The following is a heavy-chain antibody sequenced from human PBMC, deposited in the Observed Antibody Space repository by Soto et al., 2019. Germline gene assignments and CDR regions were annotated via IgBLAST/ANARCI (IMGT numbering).Heavy chain of an antibody. CDR3: ARHESSSPYDILTGYRPPYYYYGMDV. CDR1: GYCLSSYC. D-gene: IGHD3-9*01. V-gene: IGHV5-51*01. J-gene: IGHJ6*02. Sequence: PLESPKVSRKDSGYCLSSYCICGGPHMPGEGVEWRGIIFLGDFDTRYSPYFQGQVTISADKSISTAYLQWSSMKASDTAMYYCARHESSSPYDILTGYRPPYYYYGMDVWGQGTTVTVSS. CDR2: IFLGDFDT.